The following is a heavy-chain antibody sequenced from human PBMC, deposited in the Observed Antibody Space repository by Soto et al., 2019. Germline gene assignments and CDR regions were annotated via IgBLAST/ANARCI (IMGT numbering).Heavy chain of an antibody. J-gene: IGHJ4*02. Sequence: PVGSLRLSCAASGFTFRSYGMFWVRQAPGKGLEWVALIWYDGSKKYYADSVKGRFTISRDDSKNTLNLQMNSLRAEDTAVYHCARDLGTYPGSYSDYWGQGTLVTVSS. CDR2: IWYDGSKK. D-gene: IGHD2-15*01. V-gene: IGHV3-33*01. CDR3: ARDLGTYPGSYSDY. CDR1: GFTFRSYG.